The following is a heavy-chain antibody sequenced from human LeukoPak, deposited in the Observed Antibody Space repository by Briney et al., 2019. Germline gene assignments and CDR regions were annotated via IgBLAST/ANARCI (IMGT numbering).Heavy chain of an antibody. V-gene: IGHV3-49*04. J-gene: IGHJ4*02. CDR3: TRDRAVAGPFDY. Sequence: PGGSLRLSCTASGFTFGDYAMSWVRQAPGKGLEWVCFIRSKAYGGTTEYAASVKGRFTISRDDSKSIAYLQMNSLKTEDTAVYYCTRDRAVAGPFDYWGQGTLVTVSS. CDR2: IRSKAYGGTT. CDR1: GFTFGDYA. D-gene: IGHD6-19*01.